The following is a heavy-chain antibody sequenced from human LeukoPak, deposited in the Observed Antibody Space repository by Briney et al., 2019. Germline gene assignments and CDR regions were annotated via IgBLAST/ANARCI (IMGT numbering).Heavy chain of an antibody. V-gene: IGHV3-48*03. CDR2: ISNGGPSI. J-gene: IGHJ3*01. CDR3: GRVPRTTHAFDV. D-gene: IGHD1-1*01. Sequence: PGGSLRLSCAASGFTFSSYEMNWVRQAPGKGLEWVSYISNGGPSIYYADSVKGRFTISRDNAKNSLYLQMNSLRAEDTAVYYCGRVPRTTHAFDVWGQGTMVTVSS. CDR1: GFTFSSYE.